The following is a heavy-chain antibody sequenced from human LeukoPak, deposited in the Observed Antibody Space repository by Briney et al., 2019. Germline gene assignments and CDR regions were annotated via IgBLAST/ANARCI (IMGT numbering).Heavy chain of an antibody. CDR3: ARDWSYGHWYFDL. CDR1: GFTFSSYS. J-gene: IGHJ2*01. Sequence: GGSLRLSCAASGFTFSSYSMNWVRQAPGKGLEWVSSISSSSSYIYYADSVKGRFTISRDNAKNSLYLQMNSLRAEDTAVYYCARDWSYGHWYFDLWGRGALVTVSS. CDR2: ISSSSSYI. V-gene: IGHV3-21*01. D-gene: IGHD4-17*01.